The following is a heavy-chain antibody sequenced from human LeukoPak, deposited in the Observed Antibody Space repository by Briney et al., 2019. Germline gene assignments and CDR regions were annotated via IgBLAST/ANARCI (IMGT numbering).Heavy chain of an antibody. D-gene: IGHD4-17*01. Sequence: PSETLSLTCAVSGGSISSGGYSWSWIRQPPGKGLEWIGYIYHSGSTYYNPSLKSRVTISVDRSKNQFSLKLSSVTAVDTAVYYCARAPTVTTGYYYYGMDVWGQGTTVTVSS. CDR3: ARAPTVTTGYYYYGMDV. J-gene: IGHJ6*02. V-gene: IGHV4-30-2*01. CDR1: GGSISSGGYS. CDR2: IYHSGST.